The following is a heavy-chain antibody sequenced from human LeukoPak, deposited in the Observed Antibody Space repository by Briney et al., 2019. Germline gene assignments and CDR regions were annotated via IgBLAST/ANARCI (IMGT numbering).Heavy chain of an antibody. CDR2: ISSSSSYI. Sequence: GGSLRLSCAASGFTFSSYSTNWVRQAPGKGLEWVSSISSSSSYIYYADSVKGRFTISRDNAKNSLYLQMNSLRAEDTAVYYCARDLFRDGYNVGFDYWGQGTLVTVSS. J-gene: IGHJ4*02. V-gene: IGHV3-21*01. CDR3: ARDLFRDGYNVGFDY. D-gene: IGHD5-24*01. CDR1: GFTFSSYS.